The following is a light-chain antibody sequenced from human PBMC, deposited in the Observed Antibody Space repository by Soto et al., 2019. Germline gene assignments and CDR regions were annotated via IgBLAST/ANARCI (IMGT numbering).Light chain of an antibody. CDR3: QQYESSPFS. Sequence: IVLTQSPGTLSSSPGERVTLSCRASQSFRTTYLAWYQQRPGQAPRLLVYGVSARATGISDRFSGSGSGTDFTLTINRLEPEDFAVYYCQQYESSPFSFGQGTKLENK. V-gene: IGKV3-20*01. CDR2: GVS. J-gene: IGKJ2*03. CDR1: QSFRTTY.